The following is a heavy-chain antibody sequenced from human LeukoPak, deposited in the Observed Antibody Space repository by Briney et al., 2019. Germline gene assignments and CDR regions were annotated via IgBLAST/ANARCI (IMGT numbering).Heavy chain of an antibody. Sequence: SETLSLTCTVSGGSISSYYWSWIRQPPGKGLEWIGYIYYSGSTNYNPSLKSRVTISVDTSKNQFSLKLSSVTAADTAVYYCARVPLNNCGGDCQHLYFDYWGQGTLVTVSS. D-gene: IGHD2-21*01. CDR2: IYYSGST. CDR3: ARVPLNNCGGDCQHLYFDY. J-gene: IGHJ4*02. V-gene: IGHV4-59*01. CDR1: GGSISSYY.